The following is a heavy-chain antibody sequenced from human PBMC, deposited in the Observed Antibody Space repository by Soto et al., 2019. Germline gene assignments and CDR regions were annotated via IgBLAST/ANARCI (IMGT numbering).Heavy chain of an antibody. CDR2: IIPIFGTA. V-gene: IGHV1-69*13. CDR3: AKDVDTAMATDY. CDR1: GGTFSSYA. Sequence: SVKVSCKASGGTFSSYAMSWGRHAPGQGLEWMGGIIPIFGTANYAQKFQGRVTITADESTSTAYMELSSLRSEDTAVYYCAKDVDTAMATDYWGQGTLVTVSS. J-gene: IGHJ4*02. D-gene: IGHD5-18*01.